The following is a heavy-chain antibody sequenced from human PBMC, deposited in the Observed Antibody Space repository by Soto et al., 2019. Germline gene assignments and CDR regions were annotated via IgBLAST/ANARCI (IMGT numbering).Heavy chain of an antibody. CDR3: VRDRGGGSFNYYISPGMDV. V-gene: IGHV4-30-2*01. Sequence: PXETLSVTCSVSGDSISSGFYAWSWIRQPPGKVLEWIVYIYSGGTTSHNPSLKSRVTMSVDRSKNQFSLKLRSVTAADTAVYYCVRDRGGGSFNYYISPGMDVRGQGTTVTVSS. D-gene: IGHD3-10*01. CDR2: IYSGGTT. CDR1: GDSISSGFYA. J-gene: IGHJ6*02.